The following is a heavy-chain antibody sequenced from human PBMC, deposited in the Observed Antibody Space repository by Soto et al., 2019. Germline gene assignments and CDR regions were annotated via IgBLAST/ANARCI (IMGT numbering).Heavy chain of an antibody. CDR1: GYTFTSYA. CDR3: AGEYCSGGSCPLYYGMDV. V-gene: IGHV1-3*01. CDR2: INAGNGNT. J-gene: IGHJ6*02. Sequence: QVQLVQSGAEVKKPGASVKVSCKASGYTFTSYAMHWVRQAPGQRLEWMGWINAGNGNTKYSQKFQGRVTITRDTSGCTAYMELSSLRSEDTAVYYCAGEYCSGGSCPLYYGMDVWGQGTTVTVSS. D-gene: IGHD2-15*01.